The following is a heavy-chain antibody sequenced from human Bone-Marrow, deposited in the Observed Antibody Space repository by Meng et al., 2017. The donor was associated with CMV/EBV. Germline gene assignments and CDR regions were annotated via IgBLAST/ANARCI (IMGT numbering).Heavy chain of an antibody. V-gene: IGHV1-2*02. CDR3: ASQIVVVPAAKYHNCFDP. Sequence: ASVKVSCKASGYTFTGYYMHWVRQAPRQGLEWMGWINPNSGGTNYAQKFQGRVTMTRDTSISTAYMELSRLRAYDTAVYYCASQIVVVPAAKYHNCFDPWGQGTLVTVSS. CDR1: GYTFTGYY. CDR2: INPNSGGT. D-gene: IGHD2-2*01. J-gene: IGHJ5*02.